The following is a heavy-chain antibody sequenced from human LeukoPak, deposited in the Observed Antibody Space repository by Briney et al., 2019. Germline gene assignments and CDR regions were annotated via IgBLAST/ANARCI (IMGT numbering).Heavy chain of an antibody. D-gene: IGHD5-18*01. Sequence: PGGSLRLSCAASGFTFSSNYMSWVRQAPGKGREWVSSISSSSSYIYYADSVKGRFIISRDNAKNSLYLQMNSLRAEDTAVYYCARDDVDTVCDYWGQGTLVTVSS. V-gene: IGHV3-21*01. CDR1: GFTFSSNY. CDR2: ISSSSSYI. J-gene: IGHJ4*02. CDR3: ARDDVDTVCDY.